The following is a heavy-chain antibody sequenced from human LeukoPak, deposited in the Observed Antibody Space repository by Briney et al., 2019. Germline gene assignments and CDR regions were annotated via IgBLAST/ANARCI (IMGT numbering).Heavy chain of an antibody. CDR1: GFTFSDYY. CDR3: ASRLDYGSGSYHFDY. CDR2: ISSSGSTI. D-gene: IGHD3-10*01. V-gene: IGHV3-11*01. J-gene: IGHJ4*02. Sequence: GGSLRLSCAASGFTFSDYYVSWIRQAPGKGLEWVSYISSSGSTIYYADSVKGRFTISRDNAKNSLYLQMNGLRAEDTAVYYCASRLDYGSGSYHFDYWGQGTLVTVSS.